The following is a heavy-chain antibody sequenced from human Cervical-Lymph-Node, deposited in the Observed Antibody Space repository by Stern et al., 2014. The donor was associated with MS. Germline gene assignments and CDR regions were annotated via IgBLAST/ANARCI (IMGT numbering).Heavy chain of an antibody. CDR3: ARGGAYCSGGSCYFDY. V-gene: IGHV1-69*01. D-gene: IGHD2-15*01. CDR1: GGTFSSYA. CDR2: IIPIFGTA. Sequence: QVQLVQSGAEVKKPGSSVKVACKASGGTFSSYAISWVRQAPGQGLEWMGGIIPIFGTANYAQKFQGRVTITADESTSTAYMELSSLRSEDTAVYYCARGGAYCSGGSCYFDYWGQGTLVTVSS. J-gene: IGHJ4*02.